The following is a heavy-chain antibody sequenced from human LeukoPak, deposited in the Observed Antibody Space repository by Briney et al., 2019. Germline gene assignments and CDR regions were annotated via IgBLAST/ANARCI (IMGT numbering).Heavy chain of an antibody. CDR2: ISGSGGST. CDR1: GFTFSSYG. CDR3: ARESGSYLWRSWLNP. Sequence: GGTLRLSCAASGFTFSSYGMSWVRQAPGKGLEWVSAISGSGGSTYYADSVQGRFTISRDNSKNTLYLQMNSLRAEDTAVYYCARESGSYLWRSWLNPWGQGTLVTVSS. D-gene: IGHD3-16*01. V-gene: IGHV3-23*01. J-gene: IGHJ5*02.